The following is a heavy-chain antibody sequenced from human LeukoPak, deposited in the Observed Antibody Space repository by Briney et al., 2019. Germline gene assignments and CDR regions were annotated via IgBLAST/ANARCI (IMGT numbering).Heavy chain of an antibody. CDR1: GGSISSSNW. CDR3: ARASYSSGFYEY. V-gene: IGHV4-4*02. Sequence: RPSETLSLTCAVSGGSISSSNWWSWVRQPPGKGLEWIGEIYHSGSTNYNPSLKSRVTISVDKSKNQFSLKLSSVTAADTAVYYCARASYSSGFYEYWGQGTLVTVSS. D-gene: IGHD3-22*01. J-gene: IGHJ4*02. CDR2: IYHSGST.